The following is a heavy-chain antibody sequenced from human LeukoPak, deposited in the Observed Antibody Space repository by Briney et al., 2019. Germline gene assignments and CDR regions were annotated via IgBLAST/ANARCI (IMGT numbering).Heavy chain of an antibody. CDR1: GGSFSGYY. Sequence: MASETLSLTCAVYGGSFSGYYWSWIRQPPGKGLEWIGSIYYSGSTYYNPSLKSRVTISVDTSKNQFSLKLSSVTAADTAVYYCARYPLTTHYYMDVWGKGTTVTVSS. D-gene: IGHD4-11*01. V-gene: IGHV4-34*10. CDR2: IYYSGST. CDR3: ARYPLTTHYYMDV. J-gene: IGHJ6*03.